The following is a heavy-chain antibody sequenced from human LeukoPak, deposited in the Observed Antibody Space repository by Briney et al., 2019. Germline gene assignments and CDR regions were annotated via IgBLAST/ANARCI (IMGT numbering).Heavy chain of an antibody. CDR2: IKSKTDEGKT. V-gene: IGHV3-15*05. CDR3: TTTHWDYGSGNDY. CDR1: GFTFSSYG. Sequence: AGGSLRLSCAASGFTFSSYGMTWVRQAPGKGLEWVGRIKSKTDEGKTDYAAPVKGRFTISRDDSKNTLYLQMNSLKTEDTAVYYCTTTHWDYGSGNDYWGQGTLVSVSS. D-gene: IGHD3-10*01. J-gene: IGHJ4*02.